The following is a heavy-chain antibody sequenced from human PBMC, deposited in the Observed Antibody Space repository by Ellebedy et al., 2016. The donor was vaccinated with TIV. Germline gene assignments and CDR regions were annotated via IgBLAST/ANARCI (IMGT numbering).Heavy chain of an antibody. V-gene: IGHV3-7*01. CDR3: GRDQWLGRAYYFDS. J-gene: IGHJ4*02. D-gene: IGHD6-19*01. CDR2: IKQDGSEK. Sequence: ESLKISCATSGFTSSNYWMTWVRQAPGKGLEWVANIKQDGSEKYYVDSVKGRFSISRDNTKNSLYLQMNSLTDEDTAVYYCGRDQWLGRAYYFDSWGQGTLVTVSS. CDR1: GFTSSNYW.